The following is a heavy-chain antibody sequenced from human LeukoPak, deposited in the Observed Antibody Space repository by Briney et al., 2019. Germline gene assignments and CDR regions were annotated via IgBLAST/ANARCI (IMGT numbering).Heavy chain of an antibody. D-gene: IGHD3-3*01. Sequence: PSETLSLTCTVSGASISSASYYWAWIRQPPGKGLEWIASMHYTGSTYLNPSLKSRVTISVDTSKNQFSLNLNSVTAADTAVYYCARDPRQGGDFWSATNWFDPWGQGTLVTVSS. CDR1: GASISSASYY. V-gene: IGHV4-39*07. J-gene: IGHJ5*02. CDR2: MHYTGST. CDR3: ARDPRQGGDFWSATNWFDP.